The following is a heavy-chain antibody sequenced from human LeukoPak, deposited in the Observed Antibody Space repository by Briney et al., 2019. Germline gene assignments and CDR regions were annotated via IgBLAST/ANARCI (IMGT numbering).Heavy chain of an antibody. D-gene: IGHD3-9*01. J-gene: IGHJ5*02. CDR3: ARGLRYFDWYPDRYNWFDP. CDR1: GGSFSGYY. V-gene: IGHV4-34*01. Sequence: PSETLSLTCAVYGGSFSGYYWSCIRQPPGKGLECIGEINHSGSTNYNPSLKSRVTISVDTSKNQFSLKLSSVTAADTAVYYCARGLRYFDWYPDRYNWFDPWGQGTLVTVSS. CDR2: INHSGST.